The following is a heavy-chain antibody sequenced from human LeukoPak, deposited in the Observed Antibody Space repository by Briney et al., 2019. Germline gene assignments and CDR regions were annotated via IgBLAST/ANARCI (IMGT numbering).Heavy chain of an antibody. CDR2: ISSSGSTI. Sequence: PGGSLRLSCAASGFIFSSYSMNWVRQAPGKGLEWVSYISSSGSTIYYADSVKGRFTISRDNAKNSLYLQMNSLRAEDTAVYYCARDPMWAGPNYFDYWGQGTLVTVSS. J-gene: IGHJ4*02. CDR3: ARDPMWAGPNYFDY. V-gene: IGHV3-48*04. D-gene: IGHD6-19*01. CDR1: GFIFSSYS.